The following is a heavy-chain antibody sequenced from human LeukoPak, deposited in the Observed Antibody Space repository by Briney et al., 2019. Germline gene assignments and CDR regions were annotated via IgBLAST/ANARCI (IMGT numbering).Heavy chain of an antibody. CDR1: GFTFSSYA. V-gene: IGHV4-34*01. CDR2: INHSGST. CDR3: ARRPMGDTAMGYYYYYMDV. D-gene: IGHD5-18*01. J-gene: IGHJ6*03. Sequence: GSLRLSCAASGFTFSSYAMSWVRQAPGKGLEWIGEINHSGSTNYNPSLKSRVTISVDTSKNQFSLKLSSVTAADTAVYYCARRPMGDTAMGYYYYYMDVWGKGTTVTVSS.